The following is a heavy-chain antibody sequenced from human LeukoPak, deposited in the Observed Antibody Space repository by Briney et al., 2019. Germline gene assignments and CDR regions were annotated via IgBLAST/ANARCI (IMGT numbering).Heavy chain of an antibody. V-gene: IGHV4-34*01. J-gene: IGHJ6*03. Sequence: SETLSLTCAVYGGSFSGYYWSWIRQPPGKGLEWIGEINHSGSTNYNPSLKSRVTISVDTSKNQFSLKLSSVTAADTAVYYCAKAGYSSSWYGYYYYYMDVWGKGTTVTVSS. D-gene: IGHD6-13*01. CDR2: INHSGST. CDR1: GGSFSGYY. CDR3: AKAGYSSSWYGYYYYYMDV.